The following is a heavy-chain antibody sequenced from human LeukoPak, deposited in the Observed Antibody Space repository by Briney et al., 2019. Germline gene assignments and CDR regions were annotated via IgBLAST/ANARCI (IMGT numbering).Heavy chain of an antibody. V-gene: IGHV3-30-3*01. Sequence: GGSLRLSCAASGFTFSSYAMHWVRQAPGKGLEWVSGISYDGSNKYYADSVKGRFTTSRDNSKNTLYLQMNSLRAEDTAVYYCASAEQQLVQSEYCYYGMDVWGQGTTVNVSS. CDR3: ASAEQQLVQSEYCYYGMDV. CDR1: GFTFSSYA. D-gene: IGHD6-6*01. CDR2: ISYDGSNK. J-gene: IGHJ6*02.